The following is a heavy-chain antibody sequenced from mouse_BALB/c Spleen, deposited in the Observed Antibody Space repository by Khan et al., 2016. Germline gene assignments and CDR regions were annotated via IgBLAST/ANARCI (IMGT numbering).Heavy chain of an antibody. J-gene: IGHJ1*01. V-gene: IGHV2-6-4*01. CDR1: GFSLSRYS. CDR3: ARNGKWYCDV. D-gene: IGHD2-1*01. CDR2: IWSGGNT. Sequence: QVQLKESGPGLVAPSQSLSITCTVSGFSLSRYSVNWVRQPPGKGLEWLGMIWSGGNTDYNSALKSRLNLTKDNSKSQVFLKMNSLQADDTAMYYCARNGKWYCDVWGAGTTVTVSS.